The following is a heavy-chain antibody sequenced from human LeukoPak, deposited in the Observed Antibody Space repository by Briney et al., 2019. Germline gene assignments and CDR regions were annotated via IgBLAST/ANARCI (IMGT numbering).Heavy chain of an antibody. J-gene: IGHJ3*02. CDR1: GFTFSTSW. V-gene: IGHV3-7*01. CDR2: LNHDGSEK. D-gene: IGHD5-18*01. CDR3: ARDRDTAMVHDAFDI. Sequence: PGGSLRLSCAASGFTFSTSWMNWIRQAPGKGPEWVANLNHDGSEKYYVDSVKGRFIISRDNAKNSLSLQMTSLRAEDTAVYYCARDRDTAMVHDAFDIWGQGTMVTVSS.